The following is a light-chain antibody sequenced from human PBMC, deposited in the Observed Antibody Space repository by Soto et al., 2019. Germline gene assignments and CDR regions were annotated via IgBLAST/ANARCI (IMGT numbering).Light chain of an antibody. CDR2: DAS. V-gene: IGKV1-33*01. J-gene: IGKJ2*02. CDR1: QDIKNY. CDR3: QQFDSVPCT. Sequence: IQMTQSPSSLSTSVGDRVTITCQASQDIKNYLIWYQQKPGKAPKLLIYDASTLGTGVSSRFSGSGSGTHCTLTISSLQPEDIATYYCQQFDSVPCTFGQGTKLEMK.